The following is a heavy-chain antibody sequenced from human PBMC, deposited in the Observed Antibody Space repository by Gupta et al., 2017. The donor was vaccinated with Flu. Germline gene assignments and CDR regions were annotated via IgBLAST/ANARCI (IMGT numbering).Heavy chain of an antibody. CDR2: IYYNGRA. CDR3: ARHDGYSHGSTSADFYYYGMDL. Sequence: LQLQESGPGLVKPSETLSLSCSVSGVSMRMRTYYWAWIRPAPGKGLEWVGNIYYNGRAFYTPSLKDRVTISVDLSRSDFSLELRSVTAADTAVYYCARHDGYSHGSTSADFYYYGMDLWGQGTTVTVSS. J-gene: IGHJ6*02. D-gene: IGHD5-18*01. V-gene: IGHV4-39*01. CDR1: GVSMRMRTYY.